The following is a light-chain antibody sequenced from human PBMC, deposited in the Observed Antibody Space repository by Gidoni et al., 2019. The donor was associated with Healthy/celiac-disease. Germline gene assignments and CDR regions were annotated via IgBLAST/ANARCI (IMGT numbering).Light chain of an antibody. CDR1: QSVSSN. J-gene: IGKJ4*01. Sequence: EIVMTHSPATLSVSPGDRATLSCRASQSVSSNLAWYQQKPGQAPRLLIYGASTRATGIPARFSGSGSGTEFTLTIRSLQSEDFAVYYCQQYNNWLPLTFGGGTKVEIK. V-gene: IGKV3-15*01. CDR3: QQYNNWLPLT. CDR2: GAS.